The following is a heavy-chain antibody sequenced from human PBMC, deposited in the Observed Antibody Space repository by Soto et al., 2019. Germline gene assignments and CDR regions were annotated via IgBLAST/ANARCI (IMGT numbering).Heavy chain of an antibody. V-gene: IGHV1-46*01. Sequence: ASVKVSCKAIGYSFTSNYMHWARHAPGQGLEWMGTIYPGGVNVAYAQKFEGRVTMTTDTSTSTAYMELRSLRSEDTAVYYCARVPYYYDSSKRFRSYYFDYWGQGTLVTVS. CDR3: ARVPYYYDSSKRFRSYYFDY. CDR1: GYSFTSNY. D-gene: IGHD3-22*01. CDR2: IYPGGVNV. J-gene: IGHJ4*02.